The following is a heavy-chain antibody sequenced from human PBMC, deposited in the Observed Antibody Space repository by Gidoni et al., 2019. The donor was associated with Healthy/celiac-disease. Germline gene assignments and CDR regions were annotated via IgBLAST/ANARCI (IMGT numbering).Heavy chain of an antibody. CDR1: GFTFSGSA. D-gene: IGHD3-22*01. CDR2: ISSTANSFAT. J-gene: IGHJ3*02. CDR3: TTEGITMIVVAKAFDI. Sequence: EVQLVESEGGVVQPGGSRKLSCAASGFTFSGSALHWVRQASGKGLGWVGRISSTANSFATAYAASVKGRFTISRDDSTNTAYLQMNSLKTEDTAVYYCTTEGITMIVVAKAFDIWGQGTMVTVSS. V-gene: IGHV3-73*01.